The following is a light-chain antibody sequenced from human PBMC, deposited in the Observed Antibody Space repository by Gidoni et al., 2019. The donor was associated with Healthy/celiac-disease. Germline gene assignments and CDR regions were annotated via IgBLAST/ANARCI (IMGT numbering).Light chain of an antibody. CDR1: QSVLYSSKNKNY. CDR3: QQYYSTPWT. Sequence: DIVMTQSPDSLAVSLGERATINCKSSQSVLYSSKNKNYLAWYQQKPGQPPKLLMYWASTRESGVPDRFSGSGSGTDFTITISSLQAEDVAVYYCQQYYSTPWTFGQGTKVEIK. CDR2: WAS. J-gene: IGKJ1*01. V-gene: IGKV4-1*01.